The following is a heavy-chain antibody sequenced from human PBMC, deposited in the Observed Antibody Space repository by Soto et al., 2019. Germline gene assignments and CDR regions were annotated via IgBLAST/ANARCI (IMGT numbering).Heavy chain of an antibody. V-gene: IGHV1-69*06. CDR1: GASFSSYS. CDR3: ATISGGFYEI. Sequence: ASVKVSCKASGASFSSYSISWLRQAPGQGLEWMGGVMSIADTAHYAQKFQDRVTMTADKSTTTAYVELGSLRSEDTALYYCATISGGFYEIWVQGTQVTVSS. J-gene: IGHJ4*03. CDR2: VMSIADTA. D-gene: IGHD3-10*01.